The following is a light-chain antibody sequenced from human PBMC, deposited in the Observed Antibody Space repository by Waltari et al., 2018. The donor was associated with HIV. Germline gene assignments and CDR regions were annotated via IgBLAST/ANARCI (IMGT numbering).Light chain of an antibody. V-gene: IGLV1-40*01. CDR3: QSYDASLSGVI. CDR2: GNS. CDR1: SSTIGAGFD. J-gene: IGLJ2*01. Sequence: QSVLTQPPSVSGAPGQRVTLSCTGSSSTIGAGFDVPWYQQLPGTAPKLLIYGNSNRPSGVPDRFSGSKSGTSASLAITGLQAEDEADYYCQSYDASLSGVIFGGGTELTVL.